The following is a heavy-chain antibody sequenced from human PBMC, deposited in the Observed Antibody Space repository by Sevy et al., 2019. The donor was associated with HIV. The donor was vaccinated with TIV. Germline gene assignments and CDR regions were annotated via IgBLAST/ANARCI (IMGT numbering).Heavy chain of an antibody. CDR3: ASGLGV. V-gene: IGHV3-64*01. CDR2: ISSNGGST. J-gene: IGHJ6*04. Sequence: GGSLRLSCAASGFTFSSYAMHWVRQAPGKGLEYVSAISSNGGSTYYANSVKGRFTISRDNSKNTLYLQMGSLRAEDMAVYYCASGLGVWGKGTTVTVSS. CDR1: GFTFSSYA.